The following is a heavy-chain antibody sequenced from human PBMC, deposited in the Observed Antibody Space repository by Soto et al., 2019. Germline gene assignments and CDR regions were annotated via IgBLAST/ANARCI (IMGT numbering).Heavy chain of an antibody. CDR3: ARSFWSGYYAGYYFDY. V-gene: IGHV3-23*01. Sequence: GGSLRLSCAASGFTFSSYAMSWVRQAPGKGLEWVSTIRGSGGKTYYADSVKGRFTISRDNAKNSLYLQMNSLRAEDTAVYYCARSFWSGYYAGYYFDYWGQGTLVTVSS. CDR2: IRGSGGKT. J-gene: IGHJ4*02. CDR1: GFTFSSYA. D-gene: IGHD3-3*01.